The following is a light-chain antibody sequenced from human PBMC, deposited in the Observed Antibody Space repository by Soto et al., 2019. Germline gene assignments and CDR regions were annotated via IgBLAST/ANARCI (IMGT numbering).Light chain of an antibody. Sequence: EIVLTQSPGTLSLSPGERATLSCRTSQSVSSSPLAWYQQKPGQAPRLLIYGASSRATGIPDRFSGSGSGTDFTLTISRLEPEDFAVYYCQQYGRSWWTFGQGTKVEIK. CDR2: GAS. CDR3: QQYGRSWWT. J-gene: IGKJ1*01. V-gene: IGKV3-20*01. CDR1: QSVSSSP.